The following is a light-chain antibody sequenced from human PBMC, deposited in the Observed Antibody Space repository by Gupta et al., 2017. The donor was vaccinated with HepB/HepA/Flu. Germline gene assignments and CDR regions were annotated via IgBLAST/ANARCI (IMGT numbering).Light chain of an antibody. CDR2: EAS. Sequence: DIQMTQSPSTLSASIGDTVTITCRASPSISRWLAWYQQRPGKAPKLLIYEASSLESGVPSRFSGSGSGTEFTLTISSLQPDDFATYYCQQYNAYSWTFGQGTKVEV. J-gene: IGKJ1*01. CDR3: QQYNAYSWT. CDR1: PSISRW. V-gene: IGKV1-5*03.